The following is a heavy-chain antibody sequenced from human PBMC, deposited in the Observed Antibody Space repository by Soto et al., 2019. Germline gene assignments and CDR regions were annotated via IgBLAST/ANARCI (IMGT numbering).Heavy chain of an antibody. CDR2: IWYDGSNK. Sequence: GGSLRLSCAASGFTFSSYGMHWVRQAPCKGLEWVAVIWYDGSNKYCADSVKGRFTISRDNSKNTLYLQMNSLRAEDTAVYYCARELRFLEWSGNWFDPWGQGTLVTVSS. D-gene: IGHD3-3*01. CDR3: ARELRFLEWSGNWFDP. V-gene: IGHV3-33*01. J-gene: IGHJ5*02. CDR1: GFTFSSYG.